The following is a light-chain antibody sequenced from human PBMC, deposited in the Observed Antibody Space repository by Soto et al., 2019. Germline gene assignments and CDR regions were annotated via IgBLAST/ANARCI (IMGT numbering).Light chain of an antibody. CDR3: GTWDSSLSAGV. CDR1: NSNIGNNY. Sequence: QAVVTQPPSVSAAPGQKVTISCSGSNSNIGNNYVSWYQQFPGTAPKLLIYENNKRPSGIPDRFSGSKSGTSATLGITGLQTGDEADYYCGTWDSSLSAGVFGGGTKLTVL. V-gene: IGLV1-51*02. CDR2: ENN. J-gene: IGLJ3*02.